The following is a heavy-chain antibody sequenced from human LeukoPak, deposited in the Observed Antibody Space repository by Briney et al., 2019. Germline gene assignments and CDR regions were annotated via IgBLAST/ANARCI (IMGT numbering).Heavy chain of an antibody. D-gene: IGHD2-15*01. CDR2: IYYSGST. CDR1: GGSISSSSYY. Sequence: PSETLSLTCTVSGGSISSSSYYWGWIRQPPGKGLEWIGSIYYSGSTYYNPSLKSRVTISVDTSKNQFSLKLSSVTAADTAVYYCASLNCSGGSCYPNLWGQGTLVTVSS. CDR3: ASLNCSGGSCYPNL. V-gene: IGHV4-39*01. J-gene: IGHJ5*02.